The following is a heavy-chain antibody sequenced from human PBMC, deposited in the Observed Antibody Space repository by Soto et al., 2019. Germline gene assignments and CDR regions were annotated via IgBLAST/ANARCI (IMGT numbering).Heavy chain of an antibody. D-gene: IGHD6-19*01. V-gene: IGHV1-18*01. CDR3: ARDRGIGWVRLRDGMDV. J-gene: IGHJ6*02. CDR2: ISGNNGNT. CDR1: GYTFTSYG. Sequence: QVQLVQSGAEVKKPGASVKVSCKASGYTFTSYGISWVRQAPGQGLEWMGWISGNNGNTNYAQKLQGRVTMTTDTSTSTAYMELRSLRSDDTAVYYCARDRGIGWVRLRDGMDVWGQGTTVTVSS.